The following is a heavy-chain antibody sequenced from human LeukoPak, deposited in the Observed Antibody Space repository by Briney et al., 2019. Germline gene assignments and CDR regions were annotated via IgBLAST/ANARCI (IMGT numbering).Heavy chain of an antibody. V-gene: IGHV1-18*01. J-gene: IGHJ4*02. D-gene: IGHD1-14*01. CDR3: AREPSPTGPYYFDY. CDR1: GYTFTSYG. Sequence: ASVKVSCKASGYTFTSYGISWVRQAPGQGLEWMGWISAYNGNTNYAQKLQGRVTMTTDTSTSTAYMELRSLRSDDTAVYYCAREPSPTGPYYFDYWGQGTLVTVSS. CDR2: ISAYNGNT.